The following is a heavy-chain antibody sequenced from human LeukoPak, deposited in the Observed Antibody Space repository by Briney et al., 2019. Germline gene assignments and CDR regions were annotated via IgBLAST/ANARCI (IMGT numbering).Heavy chain of an antibody. D-gene: IGHD3-3*01. CDR1: GFTFSSYR. CDR3: ANSPIRYYDFWSGETTFDY. Sequence: PGGSLRLSCAASGFTFSSYRMNWVRQAPGKGLEWASYISSSSSTIYYADSVKGRFTISRDNAKNSLYLQMNSLRAEDTAVYYCANSPIRYYDFWSGETTFDYWGQGTLVTVSS. J-gene: IGHJ4*02. CDR2: ISSSSSTI. V-gene: IGHV3-48*04.